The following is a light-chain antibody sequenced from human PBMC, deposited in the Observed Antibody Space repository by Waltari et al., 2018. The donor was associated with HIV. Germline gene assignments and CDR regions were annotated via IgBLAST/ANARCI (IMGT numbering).Light chain of an antibody. J-gene: IGLJ3*02. CDR2: GVT. CDR1: TSDIGPFNS. Sequence: QSALTQPASISGSPGQSITISCTGPTSDIGPFNSVPWYQVHPAKAPNLFFFGVTDRPSGVSSRFAASKSDNAASLTLSDHRAEDEAEYYCSSFSPTLMFGGGTRLTVL. CDR3: SSFSPTLM. V-gene: IGLV2-14*01.